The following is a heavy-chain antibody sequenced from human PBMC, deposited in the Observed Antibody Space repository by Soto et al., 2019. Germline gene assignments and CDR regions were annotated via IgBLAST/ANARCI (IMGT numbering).Heavy chain of an antibody. Sequence: QVQLQESGPGLVKPSQTLSLTCTVSGGSISSGGYYWSWIRQHPGKGLEWMGYIYYSGSTYYNPSLKSRVTISVDTSKNLFSLKLSSVTAADTAVYYCAREEIRITGTTGFWFAPWGKGTLVTVSS. J-gene: IGHJ5*02. CDR2: IYYSGST. V-gene: IGHV4-31*03. CDR3: AREEIRITGTTGFWFAP. D-gene: IGHD1-20*01. CDR1: GGSISSGGYY.